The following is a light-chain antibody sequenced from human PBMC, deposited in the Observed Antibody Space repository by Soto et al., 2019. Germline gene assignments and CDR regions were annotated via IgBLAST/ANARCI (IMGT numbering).Light chain of an antibody. CDR3: QTWGAGFRV. Sequence: QPVLTQSPSASASLGASVKLTCTLSSGHNTYAIAWHQHQPQKGPRFLMTVDSDGSHTRGDGIPDRFSGSISGAEHYLTISSLQAEDESGFYCQTWGAGFRVFGGGTQLTVL. CDR1: SGHNTYA. J-gene: IGLJ3*02. CDR2: VDSDGSH. V-gene: IGLV4-69*01.